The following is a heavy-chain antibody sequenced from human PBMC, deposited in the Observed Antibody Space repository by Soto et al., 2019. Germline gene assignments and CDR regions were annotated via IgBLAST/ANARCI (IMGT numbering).Heavy chain of an antibody. CDR3: ARGSRGWFDP. CDR2: VYYSGST. Sequence: SETLSLTCTVSGGSTSSYFWSWIRQPPGKGLEWIGYVYYSGSTNYNPSLKSRVTMSVDASENQFSLKLTSVTAADTAVYYCARGSRGWFDPWGQGTLVTVSS. CDR1: GGSTSSYF. J-gene: IGHJ5*02. V-gene: IGHV4-59*01.